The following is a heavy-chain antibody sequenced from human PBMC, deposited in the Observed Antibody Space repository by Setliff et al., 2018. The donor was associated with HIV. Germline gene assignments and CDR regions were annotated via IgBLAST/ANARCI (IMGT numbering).Heavy chain of an antibody. V-gene: IGHV1-24*01. CDR1: GYTLSELS. Sequence: ASVKVSCKVSGYTLSELSVHWVRQAPGKGLEWMGGFDPEDGERIYAQKFQDRVTMTEDASTDTAYMELSSLTSDDTALYYCARQDIPTGYYLFDYWGQGTQVTVSS. D-gene: IGHD3-9*01. CDR3: ARQDIPTGYYLFDY. CDR2: FDPEDGER. J-gene: IGHJ4*02.